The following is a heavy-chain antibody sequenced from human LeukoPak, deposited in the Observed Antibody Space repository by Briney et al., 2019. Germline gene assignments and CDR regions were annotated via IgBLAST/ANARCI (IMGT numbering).Heavy chain of an antibody. Sequence: PSETLSLTCAVSGGSISSGGYSWSWIRQPPGKGLEWIGYIYHSGSTYYNPSLKSRVTISVDRSKNQFSLKLSSVTAADTAVYYCARERIAEPNAFDYWGQGTLVTVSS. D-gene: IGHD6-13*01. V-gene: IGHV4-30-2*01. CDR3: ARERIAEPNAFDY. CDR1: GGSISSGGYS. J-gene: IGHJ4*02. CDR2: IYHSGST.